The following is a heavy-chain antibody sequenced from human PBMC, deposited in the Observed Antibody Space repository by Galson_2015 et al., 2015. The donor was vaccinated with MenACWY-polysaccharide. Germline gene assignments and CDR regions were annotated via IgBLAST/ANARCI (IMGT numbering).Heavy chain of an antibody. CDR2: IKRKIDGGTA. CDR3: TRDSSGGYDY. J-gene: IGHJ4*02. CDR1: GLTFSDAW. V-gene: IGHV3-15*01. D-gene: IGHD2-15*01. Sequence: SLRLSCAASGLTFSDAWMSWVRQGPGLGLEWVGHIKRKIDGGTADYAAPVKGRFTISRDDSKNTLYLQMNSLKLEDTAVYYCTRDSSGGYDYWGQGALGTGSS.